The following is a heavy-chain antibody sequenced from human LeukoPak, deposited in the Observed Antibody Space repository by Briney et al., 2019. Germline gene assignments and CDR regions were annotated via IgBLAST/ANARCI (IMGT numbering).Heavy chain of an antibody. V-gene: IGHV3-23*01. CDR3: AKAYGGNSNYYFDY. D-gene: IGHD4-23*01. J-gene: IGHJ4*02. CDR2: ISGSGGST. Sequence: QPGGSLRLSCAASGFTFSNAWMSWVRQAPGKGLEWVSAISGSGGSTYYADSVKGRFTISRDNSKNTLYLQMNSLRAEDTAVYYCAKAYGGNSNYYFDYWGQGTLVTVSS. CDR1: GFTFSNAW.